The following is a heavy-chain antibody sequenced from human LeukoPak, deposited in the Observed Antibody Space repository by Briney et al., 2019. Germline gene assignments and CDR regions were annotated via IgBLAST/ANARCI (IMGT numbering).Heavy chain of an antibody. CDR2: INHNGNVN. CDR1: GFTFSSYW. J-gene: IGHJ6*02. D-gene: IGHD3-22*01. CDR3: ARVPSDSSGYYWTYYYYGMDV. V-gene: IGHV3-7*03. Sequence: GGSLRLSCAASGFTFSSYWMNWARQAPGKGLEWVASINHNGNVNYYVDSVKGRFTISRDNAKNSLYLQMSNLRAEDTAVYYCARVPSDSSGYYWTYYYYGMDVWGQGTTVTVSS.